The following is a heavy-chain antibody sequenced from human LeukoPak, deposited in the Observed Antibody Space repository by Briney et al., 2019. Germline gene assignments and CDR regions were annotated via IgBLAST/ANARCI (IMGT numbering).Heavy chain of an antibody. CDR2: ILGSGDIT. Sequence: GGSLRLSCAASGFSFRNFVMTWVRQAPGKGLEWVSTILGSGDITYYADSVKGRFTISRDNSKNTLYLQMNSLRAEDTAVYYCAKDLAGSGSYSFDYWGQGIPVTLSS. CDR3: AKDLAGSGSYSFDY. D-gene: IGHD1-26*01. V-gene: IGHV3-23*01. CDR1: GFSFRNFV. J-gene: IGHJ4*02.